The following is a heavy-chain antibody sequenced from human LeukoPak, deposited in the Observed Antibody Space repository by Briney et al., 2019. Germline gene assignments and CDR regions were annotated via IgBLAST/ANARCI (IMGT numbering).Heavy chain of an antibody. J-gene: IGHJ6*02. CDR3: ARELAGYCSGGSCYPSYYHYGMDV. V-gene: IGHV1-46*01. CDR1: GYTFXSYY. CDR2: XNPSGGST. D-gene: IGHD2-15*01. Sequence: KVSCKASGYTFXSYYMHWVRQAPGQGLEWMGXXNPSGGSTSYAQKFQGRVTMTRDTSTSTVYMELSSLRSEDTAVYYCARELAGYCSGGSCYPSYYHYGMDVWGQGTTVTVSS.